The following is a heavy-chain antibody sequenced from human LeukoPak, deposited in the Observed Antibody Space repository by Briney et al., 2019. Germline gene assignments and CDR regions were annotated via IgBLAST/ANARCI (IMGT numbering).Heavy chain of an antibody. CDR2: IRSRSTTI. Sequence: GGSLRLSCAASGFMFSSYEMNWVRQAPGKGLEWVSFIRSRSTTIYYADSVKGRFTISRDNAKNSLYLQMNSLRAEDTAVYYCARDFGRWFLDYWGQGTLVTVSS. V-gene: IGHV3-48*03. D-gene: IGHD4-23*01. J-gene: IGHJ4*02. CDR1: GFMFSSYE. CDR3: ARDFGRWFLDY.